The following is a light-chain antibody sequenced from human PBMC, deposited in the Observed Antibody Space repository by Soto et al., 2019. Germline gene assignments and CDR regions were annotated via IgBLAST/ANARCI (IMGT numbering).Light chain of an antibody. CDR2: AAS. CDR3: LQHKSYPHT. Sequence: DIQMTQSPSAMSASVGDRVTITCRASQGISNFLVWFQQKPGEVPKRLIYAASSLQSGVPSRFSGSGFGTDFTLIISSLQPEDFATYYCLQHKSYPHTFGQGTKLEIK. J-gene: IGKJ2*01. V-gene: IGKV1-17*03. CDR1: QGISNF.